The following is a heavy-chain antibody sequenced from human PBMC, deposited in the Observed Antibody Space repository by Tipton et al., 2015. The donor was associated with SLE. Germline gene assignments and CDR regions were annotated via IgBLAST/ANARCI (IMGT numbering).Heavy chain of an antibody. CDR2: ISSSCSTI. CDR1: GSTFSSYE. D-gene: IGHD3-22*01. CDR3: ARDAIFNYYDTLFDY. J-gene: IGHJ4*02. Sequence: SLRLSCAASGSTFSSYEMNWVRQAPGKGLEWVSYISSSCSTIYYADSVKGRFTISRDNAKNSLYLQMNSLRAEDTAVYYCARDAIFNYYDTLFDYWGQGTLVTVSS. V-gene: IGHV3-48*03.